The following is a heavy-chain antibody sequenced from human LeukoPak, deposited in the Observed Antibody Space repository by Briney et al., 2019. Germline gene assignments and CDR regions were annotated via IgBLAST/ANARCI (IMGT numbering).Heavy chain of an antibody. CDR1: GFTFSSYW. V-gene: IGHV3-7*01. CDR2: INQDGSSK. D-gene: IGHD3-3*01. Sequence: GGSLRLSRAVSGFTFSSYWMGWVRQAPGKGLAWVANINQDGSSKYYEDSVKGRFTISRDNSKNTLYPQMNSLRAEDTAVYYCARAPYDFWSGYYHPYYYYYMDVWGKGTTVTVSS. J-gene: IGHJ6*03. CDR3: ARAPYDFWSGYYHPYYYYYMDV.